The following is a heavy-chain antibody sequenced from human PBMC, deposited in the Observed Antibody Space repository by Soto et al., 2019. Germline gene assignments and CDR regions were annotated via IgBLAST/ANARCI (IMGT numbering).Heavy chain of an antibody. CDR2: ISSSSSYI. CDR1: GFTFSSYS. CDR3: ARDPCRQGGSCYSPPAGY. Sequence: GSLRLSCAASGFTFSSYSMNWVRQAPGKGLEWVSSISSSSSYIYYADSVKGRFTISRDNAKNSLYLQMNSLRAEDTAVYYCARDPCRQGGSCYSPPAGYWGQGTLVTVSS. V-gene: IGHV3-21*01. D-gene: IGHD2-15*01. J-gene: IGHJ4*02.